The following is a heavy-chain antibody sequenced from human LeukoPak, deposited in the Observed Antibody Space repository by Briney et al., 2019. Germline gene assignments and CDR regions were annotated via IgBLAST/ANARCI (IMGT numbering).Heavy chain of an antibody. CDR1: GFTFSSYW. V-gene: IGHV3-7*01. CDR3: ARDQGSGSWHRVPI. Sequence: PGGSLRLSCAASGFTFSSYWMSWVRQAPGKGLEWVANIKQDGSEKYYVDSVKGRFTISRDNAKNSLYLQMNSLRAEDTAVYYCARDQGSGSWHRVPIWGQGTLVTVSS. J-gene: IGHJ4*02. CDR2: IKQDGSEK. D-gene: IGHD6-13*01.